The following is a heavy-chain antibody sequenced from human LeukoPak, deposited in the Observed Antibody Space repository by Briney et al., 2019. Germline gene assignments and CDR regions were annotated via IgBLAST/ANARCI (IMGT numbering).Heavy chain of an antibody. CDR1: DGSFSRSSYY. CDR3: ARHDSSYYYFDS. Sequence: KPSETLSLTCTVSDGSFSRSSYYWGWIRQPPGKGLEWIGTIYYSGSTYSNPSLKSRLSISVDTSKNQFSLKLNSVTAADTAVYFCARHDSSYYYFDSWGQGTLVTVSS. V-gene: IGHV4-39*01. CDR2: IYYSGST. J-gene: IGHJ4*02. D-gene: IGHD6-13*01.